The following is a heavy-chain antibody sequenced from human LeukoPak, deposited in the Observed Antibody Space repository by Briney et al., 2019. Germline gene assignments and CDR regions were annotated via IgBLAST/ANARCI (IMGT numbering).Heavy chain of an antibody. CDR2: IDPGDSDT. J-gene: IGHJ5*01. CDR1: GYSFTSYW. Sequence: GESLKISCKGSGYSFTSYWIAWVRQMPGKGLEWMGIIDPGDSDTRYSPSFQGQVTIPADKSISTACLQWSSLKASDTAMYYCARRAHGDYNNWFDSWGQGSLVTVSS. V-gene: IGHV5-51*01. D-gene: IGHD4-17*01. CDR3: ARRAHGDYNNWFDS.